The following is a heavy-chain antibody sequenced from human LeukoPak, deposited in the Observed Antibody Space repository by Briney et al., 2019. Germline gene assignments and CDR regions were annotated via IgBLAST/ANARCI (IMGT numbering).Heavy chain of an antibody. D-gene: IGHD3-9*01. V-gene: IGHV1-2*02. CDR1: GYTFTGYY. J-gene: IGHJ6*02. CDR3: ARVGGFYDILTGYYPVGYYGMDV. CDR2: INPNSGGT. Sequence: EASVRVSCKASGYTFTGYYMHWVRQAPGQGLEWMGWINPNSGGTNYAQKFQGRVTMTRDTSISTAYMELSRLRSDDTAVYYCARVGGFYDILTGYYPVGYYGMDVWGQGTTVTVSS.